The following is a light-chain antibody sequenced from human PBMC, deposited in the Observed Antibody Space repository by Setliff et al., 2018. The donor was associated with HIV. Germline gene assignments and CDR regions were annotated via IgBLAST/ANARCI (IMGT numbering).Light chain of an antibody. J-gene: IGLJ2*01. CDR1: SSDVGAYNY. CDR3: SSYAGSNNLV. Sequence: QSALPQPPSASGSPGQSVTISCTGTSSDVGAYNYVSWYQQHPGKAPKLMIYEVNKRPSGVPDRFSGSKSGNTASLTVSGLQAEDEADYYCSSYAGSNNLVFGGGTKVTVL. V-gene: IGLV2-8*01. CDR2: EVN.